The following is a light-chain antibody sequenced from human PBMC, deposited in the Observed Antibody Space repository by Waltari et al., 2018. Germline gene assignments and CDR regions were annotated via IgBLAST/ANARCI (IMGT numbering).Light chain of an antibody. CDR1: SSDVGAFDY. CDR2: DFN. Sequence: QSALTQPASVSGSPGQSIAISCTGSSSDVGAFDYVSWYQQHPGKVPKLIIYDFNNLTSAVSHRFSGSKSGSTASLTISGLPPEDEADYYCCSFTSGSSLRFGGGTKLTVL. V-gene: IGLV2-14*03. CDR3: CSFTSGSSLR. J-gene: IGLJ2*01.